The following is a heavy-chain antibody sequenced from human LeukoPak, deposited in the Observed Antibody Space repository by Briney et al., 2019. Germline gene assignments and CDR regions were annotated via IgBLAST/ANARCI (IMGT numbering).Heavy chain of an antibody. CDR1: GGSFSTYY. V-gene: IGHV4-59*08. J-gene: IGHJ6*03. CDR3: ARHIGGGIEDMDV. D-gene: IGHD3-16*02. CDR2: IYVTGST. Sequence: SETLSLTCAVSGGSFSTYYWSWIRQPPGKGLEWIGYIYVTGSTRYNPYLQSRVTISVDTSRNQFFLKMSSVTAADTAVYYCARHIGGGIEDMDVWGKGTKVTVSS.